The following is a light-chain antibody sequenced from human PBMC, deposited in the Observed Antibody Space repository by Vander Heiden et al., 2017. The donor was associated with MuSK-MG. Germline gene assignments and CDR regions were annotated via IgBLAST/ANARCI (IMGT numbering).Light chain of an antibody. Sequence: QSALTQPASVSGSPGPSITISCTGTSGDVGGYNYVSWYQQFPGKAPKLMIYDVTNRPSGVSNRFSGSKSVNTASLTISGLQAEDEADYYCSSYTSSNTLVFGTGTKVTVL. CDR3: SSYTSSNTLV. CDR1: SGDVGGYNY. J-gene: IGLJ1*01. CDR2: DVT. V-gene: IGLV2-14*01.